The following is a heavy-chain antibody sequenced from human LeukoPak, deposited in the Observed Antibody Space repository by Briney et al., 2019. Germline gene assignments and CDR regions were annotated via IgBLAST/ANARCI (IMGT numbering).Heavy chain of an antibody. CDR3: ARDQLTTVGPYYYGMDV. D-gene: IGHD4-23*01. J-gene: IGHJ6*02. CDR1: GFILSNYR. Sequence: GGSLRLSCAASGFILSNYRMNWVRQAPGKGLEWFSVIYSGGSTYYADSVKGRSTISRDNSKNTLYLQMNSLRAEDTAVYYCARDQLTTVGPYYYGMDVWGQGTTVTVSS. V-gene: IGHV3-53*01. CDR2: IYSGGST.